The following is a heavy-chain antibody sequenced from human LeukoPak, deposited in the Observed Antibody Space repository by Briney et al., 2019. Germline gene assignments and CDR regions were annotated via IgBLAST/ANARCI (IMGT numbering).Heavy chain of an antibody. D-gene: IGHD7-27*01. CDR1: GGSFSGYY. V-gene: IGHV4-34*01. J-gene: IGHJ4*02. Sequence: SETLSLTCAVYGGSFSGYYWSWIRQPPGKGLEWIGSTYYSGSTYYNPSLKSRVTISVDTSKNQFSLKLSSVTAADTAVYYCARHVPPKLGTFDYWGQGTLVTVSS. CDR2: TYYSGST. CDR3: ARHVPPKLGTFDY.